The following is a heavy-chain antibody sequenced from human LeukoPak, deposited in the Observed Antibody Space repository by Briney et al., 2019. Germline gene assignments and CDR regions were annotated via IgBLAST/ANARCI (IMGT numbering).Heavy chain of an antibody. J-gene: IGHJ3*02. D-gene: IGHD6-6*01. V-gene: IGHV1-69*05. Sequence: SSVKVSCKASGGNFSSYAISWVRQAPGQGLEWLGRIISIFGTANYAQKFQGRVTITTDESTSTAYMELSSLRSEDTAVYYCARASIAARPVDAFDIWGQGTMVTVYS. CDR1: GGNFSSYA. CDR3: ARASIAARPVDAFDI. CDR2: IISIFGTA.